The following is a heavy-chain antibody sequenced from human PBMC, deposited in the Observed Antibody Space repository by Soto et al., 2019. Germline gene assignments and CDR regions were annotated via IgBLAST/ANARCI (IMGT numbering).Heavy chain of an antibody. CDR1: GFTFSNYK. CDR2: VSSTSGYI. D-gene: IGHD5-18*01. J-gene: IGHJ4*02. CDR3: ARANVDTSVVNEYYFDY. V-gene: IGHV3-21*01. Sequence: VGSLRLSCAVFGFTFSNYKMSWVRQAPGKGLEWVSSVSSTSGYIYYGDSVKGRFTISRDNAKNSLYLQMNSLRAEDTAVYYCARANVDTSVVNEYYFDYWGQGTLVTVSS.